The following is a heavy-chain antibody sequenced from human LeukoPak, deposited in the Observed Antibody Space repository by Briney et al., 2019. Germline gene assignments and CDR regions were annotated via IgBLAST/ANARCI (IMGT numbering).Heavy chain of an antibody. V-gene: IGHV4-59*06. CDR3: ARAMTTVTSPFDY. J-gene: IGHJ4*02. D-gene: IGHD4-17*01. CDR2: IYYSGST. Sequence: PSETLSLTCTVSGGSISSYYWSWIRQHPGKGLEWIGYIYYSGSTYYNPSLKSRVTISVDTSKNQFSLKLSSVTAADTAVYYCARAMTTVTSPFDYWGQGTLVTVSS. CDR1: GGSISSYY.